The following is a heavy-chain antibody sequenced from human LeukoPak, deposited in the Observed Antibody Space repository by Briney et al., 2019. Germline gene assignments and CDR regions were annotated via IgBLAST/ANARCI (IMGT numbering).Heavy chain of an antibody. CDR2: MYYRGNT. Sequence: PSETLSLTCTVSGGSISTITYYWGWIRQPPGKGLEWVGHMYYRGNTFYNPSLKSRVTISVDTSKNQFSLKLSSVTAADTAVYYCARRKAAAGDFDYWGQGTLVTVSS. CDR1: GGSISTITYY. J-gene: IGHJ4*02. V-gene: IGHV4-39*07. D-gene: IGHD6-13*01. CDR3: ARRKAAAGDFDY.